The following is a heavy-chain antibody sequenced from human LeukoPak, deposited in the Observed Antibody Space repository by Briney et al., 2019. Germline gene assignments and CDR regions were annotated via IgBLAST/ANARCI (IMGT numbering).Heavy chain of an antibody. V-gene: IGHV3-23*01. CDR2: ISGSGGGT. J-gene: IGHJ4*02. CDR3: AKRGVVIRIFLVGFHKEAYYFDS. D-gene: IGHD3-10*01. Sequence: GGSLRLSCAASGFTFSNYAMSWVRQAPGKGLERVAGISGSGGGTTYADSVKGRFTISRDNSKNTLYLQMNSLRGEDTAVYFCAKRGVVIRIFLVGFHKEAYYFDSWGQGALVTVSS. CDR1: GFTFSNYA.